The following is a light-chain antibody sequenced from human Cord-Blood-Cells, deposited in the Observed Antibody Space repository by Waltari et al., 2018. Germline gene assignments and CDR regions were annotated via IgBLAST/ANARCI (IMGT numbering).Light chain of an antibody. CDR3: QSYDSSLSGSYV. V-gene: IGLV1-40*01. Sequence: QSVLTQPPSVSGAPGQGVTISCTGSSSNIGAGYDVHWYQQLPGTAHKLLIYGNSNRPSGVPDRFSGSKSGTSASLAITGLQAEDEADYYCQSYDSSLSGSYVFGTGTKVTVL. CDR2: GNS. CDR1: SSNIGAGYD. J-gene: IGLJ1*01.